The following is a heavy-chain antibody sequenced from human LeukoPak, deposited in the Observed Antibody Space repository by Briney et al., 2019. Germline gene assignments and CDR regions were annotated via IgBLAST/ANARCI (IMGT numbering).Heavy chain of an antibody. Sequence: GGSLRLSCVASECTFSSYWMSWVCKAPRKGQELVSIRNQDGTKKNYVDSVKGRFDISRDNTKNSLHLQMSSLRAEDTAVYYCVREWVDWGQGYNWFDRWGQGTLATVSS. D-gene: IGHD7-27*01. CDR1: ECTFSSYW. J-gene: IGHJ5*02. V-gene: IGHV3-7*01. CDR3: VREWVDWGQGYNWFDR. CDR2: RNQDGTKK.